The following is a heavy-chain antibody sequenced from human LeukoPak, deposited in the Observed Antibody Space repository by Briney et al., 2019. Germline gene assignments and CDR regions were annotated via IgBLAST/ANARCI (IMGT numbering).Heavy chain of an antibody. CDR1: GFTFSSYE. D-gene: IGHD3-22*01. J-gene: IGHJ3*02. Sequence: GSLRLSCAASGFTFSSYEMNWVRQAPGKGLEWVSFISSSSSYIYYADSVKGRFTISRDNAKNSLYLQMNSLRAEDTAVYYCARTPDSSGYYDAFDIWGQGTMVTVSS. CDR3: ARTPDSSGYYDAFDI. CDR2: ISSSSSYI. V-gene: IGHV3-21*01.